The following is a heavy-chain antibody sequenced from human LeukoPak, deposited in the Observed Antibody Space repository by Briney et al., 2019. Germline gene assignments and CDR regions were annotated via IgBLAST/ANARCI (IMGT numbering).Heavy chain of an antibody. CDR1: GGSFSGYY. D-gene: IGHD6-13*01. Sequence: SETLSLTCAVYGGSFSGYYWSWIRQPPGKGLEWIGEINHSGSTNYNPSLKSRVTISVDTSKNQFSLKLSSVTAADTAVYYCAKGQAADYWGQGTLVTVSS. CDR2: INHSGST. CDR3: AKGQAADY. V-gene: IGHV4-34*01. J-gene: IGHJ4*02.